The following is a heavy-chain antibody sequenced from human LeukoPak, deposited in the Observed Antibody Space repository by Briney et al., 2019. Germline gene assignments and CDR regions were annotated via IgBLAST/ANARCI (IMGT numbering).Heavy chain of an antibody. V-gene: IGHV3-48*03. J-gene: IGHJ4*02. Sequence: GGSLRLSCAASGFTFSSYEMNWVRQAPGKGLEWVSYISSSGSTIYYADSVKGRFTISRDNSKNSLFLQMNSLRTEDTALYYCAKGNILTGPPDSWGQGTLVTVSS. CDR2: ISSSGSTI. D-gene: IGHD3-9*01. CDR1: GFTFSSYE. CDR3: AKGNILTGPPDS.